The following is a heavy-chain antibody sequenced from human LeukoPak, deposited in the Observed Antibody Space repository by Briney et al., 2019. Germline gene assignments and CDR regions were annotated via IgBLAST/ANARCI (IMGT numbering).Heavy chain of an antibody. D-gene: IGHD1-26*01. V-gene: IGHV3-7*01. CDR1: GLSFNKDV. CDR3: ARDRIVGTNYLGYGLDV. J-gene: IGHJ6*02. Sequence: GGSLRLSCVVSGLSFNKDVMSWFRQAPGKGLEWVANMDQGGSEKYYVDSVKGRFTISRDNAKNSLYLQMNSLRAEDTAVYFCARDRIVGTNYLGYGLDVWGQGTTVTVS. CDR2: MDQGGSEK.